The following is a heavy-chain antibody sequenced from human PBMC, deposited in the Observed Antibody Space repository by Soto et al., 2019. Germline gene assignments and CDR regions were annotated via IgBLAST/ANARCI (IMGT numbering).Heavy chain of an antibody. CDR2: TYYRSKWYN. D-gene: IGHD5-18*01. V-gene: IGHV6-1*01. CDR1: GDSVSSNSAA. CDR3: ARVSRIQLWTDYGMDV. Sequence: SQTLSLTCAISGDSVSSNSAAWSWIRQPPSRGLEWLGRTYYRSKWYNDYAVSVKSRITINPDTSKNQFSLQLNSVTPEDTAVYYCARVSRIQLWTDYGMDVWGQGTTVTVSS. J-gene: IGHJ6*02.